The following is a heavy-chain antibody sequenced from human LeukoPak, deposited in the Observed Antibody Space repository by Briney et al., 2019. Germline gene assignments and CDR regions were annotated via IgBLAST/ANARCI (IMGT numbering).Heavy chain of an antibody. CDR1: GGPVSIYH. CDR2: IHTSGRT. V-gene: IGHV4-4*07. Sequence: SETLSLTCTVSGGPVSIYHWNWIRQAAGKGLEWIGRIHTSGRTNNSPSLKSRVTMSVDTSKNRFSLKVTSVTAADTAVYYCARDEPDSSSWYGDAFDIWGQGTMVTVSS. CDR3: ARDEPDSSSWYGDAFDI. D-gene: IGHD6-13*01. J-gene: IGHJ3*02.